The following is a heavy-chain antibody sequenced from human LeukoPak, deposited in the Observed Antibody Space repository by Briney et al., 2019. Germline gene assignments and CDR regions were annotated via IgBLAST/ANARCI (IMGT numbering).Heavy chain of an antibody. CDR1: GGSISSGSYY. Sequence: PSQTLSLTCTVSGGSISSGSYYWSWIRQPAGKGLEWIGRIYTSGSTNYNPSLKSRVTISVDTSKNQFSLKLSSVTAADTAVYYCAGRRATGAFDIWGQGTMVIVSS. CDR3: AGRRATGAFDI. V-gene: IGHV4-61*02. D-gene: IGHD3-9*01. J-gene: IGHJ3*02. CDR2: IYTSGST.